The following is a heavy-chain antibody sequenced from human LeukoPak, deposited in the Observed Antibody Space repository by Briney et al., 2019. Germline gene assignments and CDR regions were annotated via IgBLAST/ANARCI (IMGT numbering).Heavy chain of an antibody. CDR2: IYYSGST. D-gene: IGHD3-22*01. CDR3: ARVLYDYDSSGYYYYFDY. CDR1: GGSISSYY. J-gene: IGHJ4*02. Sequence: SETLSLTCTVSGGSISSYYWSWNRQPPGKGLEWIGYIYYSGSTNYNPSLKSRVTISVDTSKNQFSLKLSSVTAADTAVYYCARVLYDYDSSGYYYYFDYWGQGTLVTVSS. V-gene: IGHV4-59*01.